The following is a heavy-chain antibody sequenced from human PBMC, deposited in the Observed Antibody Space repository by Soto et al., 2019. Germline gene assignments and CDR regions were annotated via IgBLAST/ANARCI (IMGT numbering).Heavy chain of an antibody. V-gene: IGHV1-2*02. Sequence: QVQLVQSGAEVKKPGASVKVSCKASGYNFTGFYIHWLRQAPGQGLEWLGWINPKSGASNFAQRFQGRVTMTRDTSISIAYMELTRLRSDDAAVYYCARGSYTTITTVHWGQGTLVTVSS. J-gene: IGHJ4*02. CDR1: GYNFTGFY. CDR2: INPKSGAS. D-gene: IGHD4-4*01. CDR3: ARGSYTTITTVH.